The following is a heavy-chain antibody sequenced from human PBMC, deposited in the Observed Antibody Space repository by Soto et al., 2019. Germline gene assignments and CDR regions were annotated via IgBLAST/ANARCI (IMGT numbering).Heavy chain of an antibody. D-gene: IGHD3-3*01. J-gene: IGHJ4*02. CDR1: GFTFSSYE. CDR2: ISSSGSTI. V-gene: IGHV3-48*03. CDR3: ARDHLEWSH. Sequence: PGGSLRLSCAASGFTFSSYEMNWVRQAPGKGLEWVSYISSSGSTIYYADSVKGRFTISRDSAKNSLYLQMNSLRAEDTAVYYCARDHLEWSHWGQGTLVTVSS.